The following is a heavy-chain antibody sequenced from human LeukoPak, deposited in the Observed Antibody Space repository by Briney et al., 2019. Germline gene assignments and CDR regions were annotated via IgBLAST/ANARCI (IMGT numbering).Heavy chain of an antibody. CDR3: ARDLSGSHTSVGFDY. V-gene: IGHV1-46*01. CDR2: INPSGGST. J-gene: IGHJ4*02. CDR1: GYTFTSYY. Sequence: ASVKVSCKASGYTFTSYYMHWVRQAPGQGLEWMGIINPSGGSTSYALKFQGRVTMTRDTSTSTVYMELSSLRSEDTAVYYCARDLSGSHTSVGFDYWGQGTLVTVSS. D-gene: IGHD1-26*01.